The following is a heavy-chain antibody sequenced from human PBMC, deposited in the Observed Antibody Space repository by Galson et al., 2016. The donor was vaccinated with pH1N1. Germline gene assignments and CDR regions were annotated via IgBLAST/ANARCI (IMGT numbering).Heavy chain of an antibody. CDR1: GDSVSSNSVA. J-gene: IGHJ5*02. CDR3: ARAPVAAAGDWFDP. CDR2: TYYRSEWYN. Sequence: CAISGDSVSSNSVAWNWIRQSPSRGLEWLGRTYYRSEWYNDYAVSVRSRITINPDTSKNHFSLRLTSVTPEDTAVYYCARAPVAAAGDWFDPWGQGTQVTVSS. V-gene: IGHV6-1*01. D-gene: IGHD6-13*01.